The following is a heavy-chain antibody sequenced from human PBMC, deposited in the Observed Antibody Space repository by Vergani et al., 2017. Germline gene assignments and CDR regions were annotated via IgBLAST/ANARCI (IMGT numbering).Heavy chain of an antibody. CDR2: IYWDDDK. D-gene: IGHD5-18*01. CDR3: AHRDTYSYGYYFDY. Sequence: QITLKESGPTLVKPPQPLPLSSPSSLFPLSTTGLPLCWIRPPPGIPLQLLPLIYWDDDKRYSPSLKSRLTITKDTSKNQVVLTMTNMDPVDTATYYCAHRDTYSYGYYFDYWGQGTLVTVSS. CDR1: LFPLSTTGLP. J-gene: IGHJ4*02. V-gene: IGHV2-5*02.